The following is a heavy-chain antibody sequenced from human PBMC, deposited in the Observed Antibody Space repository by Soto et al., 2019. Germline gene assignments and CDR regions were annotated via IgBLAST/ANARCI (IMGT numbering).Heavy chain of an antibody. J-gene: IGHJ1*01. Sequence: ASVKVSCKASGYTFTSYGISWVLQAPGQGLEWMGWISAYNGNTNYAQKFQGRVTITADESTSTAYMELSSLRSEDTAVYYCARGGGNFRRAEYFQHWGQGTLVTVSS. CDR3: ARGGGNFRRAEYFQH. D-gene: IGHD4-4*01. CDR2: ISAYNGNT. V-gene: IGHV1-18*04. CDR1: GYTFTSYG.